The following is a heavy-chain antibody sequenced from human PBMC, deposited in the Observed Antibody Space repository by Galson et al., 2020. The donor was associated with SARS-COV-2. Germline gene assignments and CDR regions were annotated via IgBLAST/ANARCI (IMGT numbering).Heavy chain of an antibody. CDR2: FDPEDGET. CDR1: GYTLTELS. V-gene: IGHV1-24*01. CDR3: ATISPYCSSTSCRNLDY. D-gene: IGHD2-2*01. J-gene: IGHJ4*02. Sequence: ASVKVSCKVSGYTLTELSMHWVRQAPGKGLEWMGGFDPEDGETIYAQKFQGRVTMTEDTSTDTAYMELSSLRSEDTAVYYCATISPYCSSTSCRNLDYWGQGTLVTVSS.